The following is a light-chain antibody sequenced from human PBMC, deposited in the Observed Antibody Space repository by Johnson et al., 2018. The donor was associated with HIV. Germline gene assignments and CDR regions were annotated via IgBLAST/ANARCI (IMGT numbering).Light chain of an antibody. V-gene: IGLV1-51*01. J-gene: IGLJ1*01. Sequence: QSVLTQPPSVSAAPGQKVTISCSGSSAIIGNSSVSWYQQFPGTAHKLLIYDNNKRPSGIPDRFSGSKYGTSATLASDGLQPGAAAVYYGGIWDSSLRAYVFVTVTKVTVL. CDR1: SAIIGNSS. CDR2: DNN. CDR3: GIWDSSLRAYV.